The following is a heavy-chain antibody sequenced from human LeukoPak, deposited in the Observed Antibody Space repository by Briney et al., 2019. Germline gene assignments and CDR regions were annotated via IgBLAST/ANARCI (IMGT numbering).Heavy chain of an antibody. CDR1: GASISSYY. V-gene: IGHV4-59*01. J-gene: IGHJ4*02. D-gene: IGHD3-3*01. Sequence: PSETLSLTCTVSGASISSYYWSWIRQPPGKGLEWVGDIYYSGSIKYNPSLKSRVTMSVGTSKNQFSLKLSSVTAADTAISYCARGNPSGYCNRPIDYWGQGTLVTVSS. CDR2: IYYSGSI. CDR3: ARGNPSGYCNRPIDY.